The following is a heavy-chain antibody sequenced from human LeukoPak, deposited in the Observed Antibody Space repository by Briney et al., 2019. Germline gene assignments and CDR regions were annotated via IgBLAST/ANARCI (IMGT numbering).Heavy chain of an antibody. J-gene: IGHJ6*03. CDR3: ARGLVFLEWLAPWDYYMDV. CDR1: GGSFSGYY. D-gene: IGHD3-3*01. Sequence: SETLSLTCAVYGGSFSGYYWSWIRQPPGKGLEWIGEINHSGSTNYNPSLKSRVTISVDTSKNQFSLKLSSVTAADTAVYYCARGLVFLEWLAPWDYYMDVWGKGTTVTVSS. V-gene: IGHV4-34*01. CDR2: INHSGST.